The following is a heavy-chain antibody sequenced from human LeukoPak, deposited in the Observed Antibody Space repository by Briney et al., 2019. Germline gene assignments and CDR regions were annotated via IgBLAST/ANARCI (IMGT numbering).Heavy chain of an antibody. V-gene: IGHV4-34*01. J-gene: IGHJ6*02. CDR2: INHSGST. CDR3: ARGQHYYYYYGMDV. D-gene: IGHD6-13*01. CDR1: GGSFSGYY. Sequence: SETLSLTCAVYGGSFSGYYWSWIRQPPGKGLEWIREINHSGSTNYNPSLKSRVTISVDTSKNQFSLKLSSVTAADTAVYYCARGQHYYYYYGMDVWGQGTTVTVSS.